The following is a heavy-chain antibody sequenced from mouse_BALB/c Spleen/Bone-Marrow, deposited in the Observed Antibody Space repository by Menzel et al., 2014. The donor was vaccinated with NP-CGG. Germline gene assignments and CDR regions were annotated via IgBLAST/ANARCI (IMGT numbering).Heavy chain of an antibody. CDR2: INPSSGYT. V-gene: IGHV1-4*01. Sequence: QVQLQQSGAELARPGASVKMSCKASGYTFTSYTMHWVKQRPGQGLEWIGYINPSSGYTNYNQKFKDKATLTADKSSSTACVQLSSLTSEDSAVYYCARAAYYRYDEGAWFAYWGQGTLVTVSA. J-gene: IGHJ3*01. D-gene: IGHD2-14*01. CDR1: GYTFTSYT. CDR3: ARAAYYRYDEGAWFAY.